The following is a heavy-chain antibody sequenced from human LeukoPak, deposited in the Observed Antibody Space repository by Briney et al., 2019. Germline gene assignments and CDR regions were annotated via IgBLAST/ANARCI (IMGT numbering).Heavy chain of an antibody. CDR2: INHSGST. Sequence: PSETLSLTCAVYGGSFSGYYWSWIRQPPGKGLEWIGEINHSGSTNYNPSLKSRVTISVDTSKNQFSLKLSSVTAADTPVYYCARARLKYYYDSSGYSDAFDIWGQGTMVTVSS. CDR1: GGSFSGYY. V-gene: IGHV4-34*01. CDR3: ARARLKYYYDSSGYSDAFDI. J-gene: IGHJ3*02. D-gene: IGHD3-22*01.